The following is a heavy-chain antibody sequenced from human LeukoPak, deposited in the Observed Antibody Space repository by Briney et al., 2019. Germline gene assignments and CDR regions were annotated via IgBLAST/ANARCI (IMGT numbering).Heavy chain of an antibody. D-gene: IGHD3-10*01. J-gene: IGHJ4*02. Sequence: SGGSLRLSCAASGFTFSSYAMHWVRQAPGKGLEWVAVISYDGSNKYYADSVKGRFTISRDNSKNTLYLQMNSLRAEDTAVYYCARATSYGSGPMDYWGQGTLVTVSS. CDR2: ISYDGSNK. CDR1: GFTFSSYA. V-gene: IGHV3-30-3*01. CDR3: ARATSYGSGPMDY.